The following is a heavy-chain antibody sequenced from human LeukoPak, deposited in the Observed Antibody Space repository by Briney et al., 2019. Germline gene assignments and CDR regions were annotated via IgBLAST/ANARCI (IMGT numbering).Heavy chain of an antibody. CDR3: ARDAIYGNFDY. CDR1: GGSISSYY. D-gene: IGHD3-3*01. V-gene: IGHV4-59*01. CDR2: IYYSGST. J-gene: IGHJ4*02. Sequence: SETLSLTCTVSGGSISSYYWSWIRQPPGKGLEWIGYIYYSGSTNYNPSLKSRVTISLDTSKNQFSLKLTSVSAADTAVYYCARDAIYGNFDYWGQGTLVAVSS.